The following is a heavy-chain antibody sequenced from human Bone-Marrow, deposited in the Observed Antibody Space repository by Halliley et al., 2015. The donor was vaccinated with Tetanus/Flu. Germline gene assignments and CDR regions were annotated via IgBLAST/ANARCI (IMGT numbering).Heavy chain of an antibody. J-gene: IGHJ4*02. D-gene: IGHD2-15*01. CDR2: IDHTGST. Sequence: EWIATIDHTGSTFYNPSLKSRVVISVDTSKSQFSLKLSSVTAADTAVYYCARFQDKSFSSWGQGILVTVSS. CDR3: ARFQDKSFSS. V-gene: IGHV4-30-2*03.